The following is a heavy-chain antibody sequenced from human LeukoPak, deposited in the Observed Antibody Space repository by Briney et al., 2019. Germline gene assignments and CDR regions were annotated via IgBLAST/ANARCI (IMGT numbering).Heavy chain of an antibody. CDR3: AKSQGRWLQSDFDY. D-gene: IGHD5-24*01. J-gene: IGHJ4*02. CDR1: GFTFSSYG. V-gene: IGHV3-23*01. Sequence: GGSLRLSCAASGFTFSSYGMSWVRQAPGKGLEWVSAISGSGGSTYYADSVKGRFTISRDNSKNTLYLQMNSLRAEDTAVYYCAKSQGRWLQSDFDYWGQGTLVIVSS. CDR2: ISGSGGST.